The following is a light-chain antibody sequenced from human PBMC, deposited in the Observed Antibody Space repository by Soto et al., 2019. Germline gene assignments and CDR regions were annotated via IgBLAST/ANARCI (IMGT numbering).Light chain of an antibody. V-gene: IGLV2-14*01. Sequence: HSALTQPASVSGSPGQSITISCTGTSSDVGGYNYVSWYQQHPGKVPKLMIYEVSNRPSGVSNRFSGSKSGNTASLTISGLQAEDEADYYCSSYTSSSTYVFGPGTKVTVL. J-gene: IGLJ1*01. CDR1: SSDVGGYNY. CDR3: SSYTSSSTYV. CDR2: EVS.